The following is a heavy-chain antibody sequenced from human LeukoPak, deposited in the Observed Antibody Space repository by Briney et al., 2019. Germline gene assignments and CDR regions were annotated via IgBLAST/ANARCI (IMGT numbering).Heavy chain of an antibody. D-gene: IGHD3-22*01. CDR3: ARHADERVSGYYLADDNHFFDF. V-gene: IGHV4-34*01. CDR1: GGSFSGYY. Sequence: SETLSLTGAGYGGSFSGYYWSWIRQPPGNGLEGSWEINHSEATNDNPSLNSRVTISLDTSKNHFSLKLTSVTAADTAVYYCARHADERVSGYYLADDNHFFDFWGQGTLVTVSS. J-gene: IGHJ4*02. CDR2: INHSEAT.